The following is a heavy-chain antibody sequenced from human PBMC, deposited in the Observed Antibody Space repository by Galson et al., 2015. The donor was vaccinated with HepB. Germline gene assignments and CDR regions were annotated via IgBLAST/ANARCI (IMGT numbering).Heavy chain of an antibody. D-gene: IGHD3-3*01. Sequence: SLRLSCAASGFTFSSYAMSWVRQAPGKGLEWVSAISGSGGSTYYADSVKGRFTISRDNSKNTLYLQMNSLRAEDTAVYYCAKGQPEKYYDFWSGYYQFDYWGQGTLVTVSS. J-gene: IGHJ4*02. CDR3: AKGQPEKYYDFWSGYYQFDY. CDR2: ISGSGGST. V-gene: IGHV3-23*01. CDR1: GFTFSSYA.